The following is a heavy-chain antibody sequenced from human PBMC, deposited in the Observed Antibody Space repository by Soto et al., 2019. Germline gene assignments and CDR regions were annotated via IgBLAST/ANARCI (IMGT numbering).Heavy chain of an antibody. Sequence: GGSLRLSCAASGFTFSSYGMHWVRQAPGKGLEWVAVISYDGSNKYHADSVKGRFTISRDNSKNTLYLQMNSLRAEDTAVYYCAKDLGGEYCSSTSCYFEGTYYYGMDVWGQGTTVTVSS. V-gene: IGHV3-30*18. CDR3: AKDLGGEYCSSTSCYFEGTYYYGMDV. CDR2: ISYDGSNK. CDR1: GFTFSSYG. D-gene: IGHD2-2*01. J-gene: IGHJ6*02.